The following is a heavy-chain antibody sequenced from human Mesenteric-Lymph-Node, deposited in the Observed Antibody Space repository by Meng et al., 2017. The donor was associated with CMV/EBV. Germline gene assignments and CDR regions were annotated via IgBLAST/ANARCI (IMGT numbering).Heavy chain of an antibody. Sequence: ASVKVSCKASGYTFTTYDISWVRQAPGQGLEWMGWISVYNGNTNYAQKLQGRVTMTTDTSTSTAYMELRSLRSDDTAVYYCARDLVGAAMDGLDYFDYWGQGTLVTVSS. CDR3: ARDLVGAAMDGLDYFDY. V-gene: IGHV1-18*01. J-gene: IGHJ4*02. CDR2: ISVYNGNT. CDR1: GYTFTTYD. D-gene: IGHD2-2*01.